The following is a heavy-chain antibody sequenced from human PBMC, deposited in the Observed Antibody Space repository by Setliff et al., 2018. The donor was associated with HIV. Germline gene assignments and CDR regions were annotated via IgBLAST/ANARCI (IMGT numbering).Heavy chain of an antibody. CDR3: ARGLSFYDPGGFDY. J-gene: IGHJ4*02. CDR1: GGSISSYY. V-gene: IGHV4-4*07. Sequence: SETLSLTCSVSGGSISSYYWNWIRQPAGKGLEWIGRIYTSGSTNYNPSLKSRVTISVDTSKNQFSLKLSSVTAADTAVYYCARGLSFYDPGGFDYWGQGTLVTVSS. D-gene: IGHD3-22*01. CDR2: IYTSGST.